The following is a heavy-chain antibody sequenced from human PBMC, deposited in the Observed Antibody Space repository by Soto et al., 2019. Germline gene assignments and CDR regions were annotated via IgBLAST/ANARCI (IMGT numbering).Heavy chain of an antibody. Sequence: GGSLRLSCAASGFTFSSYWMHWVRQAPGKGLVWVSRINSDGSSTSYADSVKGRFTISRDNAKNTLYLQMNSLRAEDTVVYYCARDRVYYDFWSGYYMDVWGKGTTVTVSS. CDR2: INSDGSST. CDR3: ARDRVYYDFWSGYYMDV. V-gene: IGHV3-74*01. J-gene: IGHJ6*03. D-gene: IGHD3-3*01. CDR1: GFTFSSYW.